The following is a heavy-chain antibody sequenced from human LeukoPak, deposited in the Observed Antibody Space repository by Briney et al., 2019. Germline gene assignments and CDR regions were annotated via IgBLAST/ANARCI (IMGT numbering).Heavy chain of an antibody. V-gene: IGHV1-58*02. CDR1: GFTFTSSA. D-gene: IGHD5-24*01. CDR3: AASGGYNSLNYYYYYMDV. J-gene: IGHJ6*03. Sequence: SVKVSCKASGFTFTSSAMQWVRQARGQRLEWIGWIVVGSGNTNYAQKFQERVTITRDMSTSTAYMELSSLRSEDTAVYYCAASGGYNSLNYYYYYMDVWGKGTTVTVSS. CDR2: IVVGSGNT.